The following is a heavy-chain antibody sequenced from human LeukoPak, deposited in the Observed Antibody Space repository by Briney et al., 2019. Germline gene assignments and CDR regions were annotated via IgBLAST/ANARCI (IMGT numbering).Heavy chain of an antibody. D-gene: IGHD3-10*01. CDR2: ISGSGGST. J-gene: IGHJ6*02. V-gene: IGHV3-23*01. CDR1: GFTFSSYA. Sequence: PGGSLRLSCAASGFTFSSYAMSWVRQAPGKGLEWVSAISGSGGSTYYADSVEGRFTISRDNSRNTLYLQMNSLTAEDTAVYYCAKSLGYYYGSGSYYRDYGMDVWGQGTTVTVSS. CDR3: AKSLGYYYGSGSYYRDYGMDV.